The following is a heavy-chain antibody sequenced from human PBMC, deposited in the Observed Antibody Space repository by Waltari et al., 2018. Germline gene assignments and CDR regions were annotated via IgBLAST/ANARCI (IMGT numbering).Heavy chain of an antibody. CDR3: ASGGSYGGWFDP. CDR2: INHSGST. V-gene: IGHV4-34*01. Sequence: QLQLQQWGAGLLKPSETLSLTCAVYGGSFSGYYWSWIRQPPGKGLEWIGEINHSGSTTYTPSLKSRVTISVDTSKNQFSLKLSSVTAADTAVYYCASGGSYGGWFDPWGQGTLVTVSS. J-gene: IGHJ5*02. CDR1: GGSFSGYY. D-gene: IGHD1-26*01.